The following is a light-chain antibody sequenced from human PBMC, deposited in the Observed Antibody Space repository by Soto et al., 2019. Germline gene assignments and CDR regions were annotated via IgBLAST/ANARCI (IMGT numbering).Light chain of an antibody. Sequence: SYELTQPPSVSVSLGQMARITCSGEALPKKYAYWFQQKPGQFPVLLIYKDSERPSGIPDRFSGSSSGTIVTLTISGVQAEDEADYYCLSPDSSGPYPDVFGTGTKLTVL. J-gene: IGLJ1*01. CDR1: ALPKKY. CDR2: KDS. CDR3: LSPDSSGPYPDV. V-gene: IGLV3-16*01.